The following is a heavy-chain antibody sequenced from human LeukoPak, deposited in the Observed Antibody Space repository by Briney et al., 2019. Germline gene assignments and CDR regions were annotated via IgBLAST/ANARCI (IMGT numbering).Heavy chain of an antibody. J-gene: IGHJ4*02. D-gene: IGHD2-2*01. CDR3: ARANIVAVPAAYGFDY. CDR1: GFTFSSYA. V-gene: IGHV3-48*01. CDR2: ISSSSSTI. Sequence: GGSLRLSCAASGFTFSSYAMSWVRQAPGKGLEWVSYISSSSSTIYYADSVKGRFTISRDNAKNSLYLQMNSLRAEDTAVYYCARANIVAVPAAYGFDYWGQGTLVTVSS.